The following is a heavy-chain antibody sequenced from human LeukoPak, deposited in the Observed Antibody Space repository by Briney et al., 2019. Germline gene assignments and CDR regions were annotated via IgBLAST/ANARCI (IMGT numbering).Heavy chain of an antibody. V-gene: IGHV1-2*02. CDR2: INPNSGGT. CDR3: AREWGGSYHLQDY. Sequence: GASVKVSCKASGYTVTGYYMHWVRQAPGQGLEWMGWINPNSGGTNYAQKFQGRVTMTRDTAISTAYMELSRLRSAATAVSYCAREWGGSYHLQDYWGQGTLVTVSS. CDR1: GYTVTGYY. D-gene: IGHD1-26*01. J-gene: IGHJ4*02.